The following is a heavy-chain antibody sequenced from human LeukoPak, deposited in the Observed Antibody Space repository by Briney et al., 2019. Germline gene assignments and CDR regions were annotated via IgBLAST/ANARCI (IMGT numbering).Heavy chain of an antibody. CDR3: AKDLAGSGSYSFDY. Sequence: GGSLRLSCAVSGLTVSSNFMSWVRQAPGRGLEWVSAISGSGGSTYYADSVKGRFTISRDNSKNTLYLQMNSLRAEDTAVYYCAKDLAGSGSYSFDYWGQGTLVTVSS. CDR2: ISGSGGST. CDR1: GLTVSSNF. V-gene: IGHV3-23*01. J-gene: IGHJ4*02. D-gene: IGHD1-26*01.